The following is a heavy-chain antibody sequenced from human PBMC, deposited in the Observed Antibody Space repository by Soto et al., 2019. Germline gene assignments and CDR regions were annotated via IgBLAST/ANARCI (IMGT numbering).Heavy chain of an antibody. CDR1: GFTFSSYG. Sequence: QVQLVESGGGVVQPGRSLRLSCAASGFTFSSYGMHWVRQAPGKGLEWVAVIWYDGSNKYYADSVKGRFTISRDNSKNTLYLQMNSLRAEDTAVYYWARAKGDIVVVDYWGQGSLVTVSS. J-gene: IGHJ4*02. CDR3: ARAKGDIVVVDY. CDR2: IWYDGSNK. V-gene: IGHV3-33*01. D-gene: IGHD2-2*01.